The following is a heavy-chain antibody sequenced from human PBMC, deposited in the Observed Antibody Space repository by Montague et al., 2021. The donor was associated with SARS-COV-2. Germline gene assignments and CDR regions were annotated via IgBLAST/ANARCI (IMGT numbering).Heavy chain of an antibody. Sequence: TLSLTCRMSGGSISSGGYYWSRIRHHPGKGLEWIGYIYYTGRTYYNPSLKSRVSMSVDTSNNQFSLSLSSLTAADTAVFYCARVKVGATNLIYFDYWGQGTLVTVSS. J-gene: IGHJ4*02. D-gene: IGHD1-26*01. CDR3: ARVKVGATNLIYFDY. CDR1: GGSISSGGYY. V-gene: IGHV4-31*03. CDR2: IYYTGRT.